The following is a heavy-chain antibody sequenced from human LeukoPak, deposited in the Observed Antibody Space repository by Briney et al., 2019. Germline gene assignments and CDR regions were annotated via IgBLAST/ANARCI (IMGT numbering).Heavy chain of an antibody. CDR2: ISYIGST. J-gene: IGHJ3*01. D-gene: IGHD3-22*01. Sequence: SETLSLTCTVSGGSLTTHCWSWIRRPPGKGLEWIGYISYIGSTNYNPSLKSRVTISIDTSNNEVSLMLTSVTAADTDVYYCASDSISMNAFDAWGQGTMVTVSS. CDR1: GGSLTTHC. V-gene: IGHV4-59*11. CDR3: ASDSISMNAFDA.